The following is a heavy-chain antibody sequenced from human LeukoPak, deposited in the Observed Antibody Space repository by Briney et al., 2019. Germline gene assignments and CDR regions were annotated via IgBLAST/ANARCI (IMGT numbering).Heavy chain of an antibody. CDR1: GFTVSSNY. J-gene: IGHJ3*02. V-gene: IGHV3-23*01. D-gene: IGHD5-24*01. CDR3: AKRRDGFDI. Sequence: PGESLRLSCAASGFTVSSNYMTWVRQAPGQGLEWVSVISGSGGGTYYADSVKGRFTISRDNSKNTLYLQMNSLRADDTAVYYCAKRRDGFDIWGQGTLVTVSS. CDR2: ISGSGGGT.